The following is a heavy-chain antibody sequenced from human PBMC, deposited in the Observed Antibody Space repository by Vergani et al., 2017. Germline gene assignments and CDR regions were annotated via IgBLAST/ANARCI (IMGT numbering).Heavy chain of an antibody. CDR2: INHSGST. D-gene: IGHD6-19*01. Sequence: HVQLQQWGAGLLKPSETLSLTCAVYGGSFSGYYWSWIRQPPGKGLEWIGEINHSGSTNYNPSLKSRVTISVDTSKNQFSLKLSSVTAADTAVYYCARGGRQWLGRTYFDYWGQGTLVTVSS. CDR3: ARGGRQWLGRTYFDY. V-gene: IGHV4-34*01. J-gene: IGHJ4*02. CDR1: GGSFSGYY.